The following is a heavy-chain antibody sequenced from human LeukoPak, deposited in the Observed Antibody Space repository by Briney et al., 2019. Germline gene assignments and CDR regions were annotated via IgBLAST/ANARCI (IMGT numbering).Heavy chain of an antibody. D-gene: IGHD5-18*01. CDR2: IYYSGST. V-gene: IGHV4-30-4*01. J-gene: IGHJ4*02. Sequence: SETLSLTCTVSGGSISSGDYYWSWIRQPPGKGLEWIGYIYYSGSTYYNPSLKSRVTISVDTSKNQFSLKLSSVTAADTAVYYCARSPIVNSYGTSGFDYWGQGTLVTVSS. CDR3: ARSPIVNSYGTSGFDY. CDR1: GGSISSGDYY.